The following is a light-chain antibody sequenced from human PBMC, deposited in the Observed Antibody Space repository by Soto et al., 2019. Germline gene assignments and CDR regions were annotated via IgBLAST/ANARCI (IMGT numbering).Light chain of an antibody. CDR3: KSYAGSNTYV. J-gene: IGLJ1*01. Sequence: QSVLTQPPSASGSPGRSVTISCTGTKSDIGVYDFVSWYQHHPGKAPRLIIYEVVQRPSGVPDRFSGSKSANTASLTVSGLQAADEADYFCKSYAGSNTYVFGSGTKVTVL. CDR1: KSDIGVYDF. V-gene: IGLV2-8*01. CDR2: EVV.